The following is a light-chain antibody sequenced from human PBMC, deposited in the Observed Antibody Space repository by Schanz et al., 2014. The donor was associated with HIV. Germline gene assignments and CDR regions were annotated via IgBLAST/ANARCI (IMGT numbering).Light chain of an antibody. CDR1: SSDVGGYDF. V-gene: IGLV2-8*01. CDR2: EVT. J-gene: IGLJ1*01. Sequence: QSALTQPPSASGSPGQSVTITCTGTSSDVGGYDFVSWYQQHPGKAPKLMIYEVTKRPLGVPNRFSGSKSGNTASLTVSGLQAEDEADYYCSSYTSSSTYVFGAGTKLTVL. CDR3: SSYTSSSTYV.